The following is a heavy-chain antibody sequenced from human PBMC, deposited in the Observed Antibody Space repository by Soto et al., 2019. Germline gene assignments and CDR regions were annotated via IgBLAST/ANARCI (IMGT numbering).Heavy chain of an antibody. Sequence: DLEESGGGVVQPGWSLRLSCAGSGFDFSGYTIHWVRQAPGKGLEWVAVISYDGSDKYYADSVKGRFTISRDNAKKTLYLQMNSLRIEDTAVYYCVRVDCSTTTCYYYGFDVWGQGTTITVSS. CDR2: ISYDGSDK. CDR3: VRVDCSTTTCYYYGFDV. V-gene: IGHV3-30-3*01. D-gene: IGHD2-2*01. CDR1: GFDFSGYT. J-gene: IGHJ6*02.